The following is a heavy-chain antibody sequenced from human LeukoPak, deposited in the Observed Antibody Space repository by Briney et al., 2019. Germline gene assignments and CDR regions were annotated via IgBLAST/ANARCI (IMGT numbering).Heavy chain of an antibody. CDR2: ISYDGSNK. CDR3: ARRVETWYYFDY. Sequence: PGGSLRLSCAASGFTFSSYGMHWVRQAPGKGLEWVAVISYDGSNKYYADSVKGRFTISRDNSKNTLYLQMNSLRAEDTAVYYCARRVETWYYFDYWGQGTLVTVSS. CDR1: GFTFSSYG. V-gene: IGHV3-30*03. J-gene: IGHJ4*02.